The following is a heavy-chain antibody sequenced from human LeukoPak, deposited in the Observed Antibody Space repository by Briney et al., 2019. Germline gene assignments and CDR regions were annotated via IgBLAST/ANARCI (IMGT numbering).Heavy chain of an antibody. V-gene: IGHV3-48*01. J-gene: IGHJ5*02. Sequence: PGGSLRLSCAASGFIFGAYSMNWVRQAPGKGLEWLSYIDSRSSTIYYADSVKGRFTISRDTAKNALFLQMYSLRVEDTAVNYCARDSMGAGFDPWGQGTLVTVSS. CDR1: GFIFGAYS. D-gene: IGHD3-16*01. CDR3: ARDSMGAGFDP. CDR2: IDSRSSTI.